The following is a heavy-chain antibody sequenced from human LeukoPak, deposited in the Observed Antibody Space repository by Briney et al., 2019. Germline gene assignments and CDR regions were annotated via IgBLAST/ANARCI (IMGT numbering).Heavy chain of an antibody. D-gene: IGHD2-2*01. J-gene: IGHJ4*02. CDR1: GYTFTGFY. CDR3: ASDLSISSTSCPSH. V-gene: IGHV1-2*02. CDR2: IIPNSGGA. Sequence: EASVKVSCKASGYTFTGFYINWVRQAPGQGLEWMGWIIPNSGGAKYAQRSQGRVTMTRDASISTAYMELNSLRSDATAVYHCASDLSISSTSCPSHSGQGSPVTASS.